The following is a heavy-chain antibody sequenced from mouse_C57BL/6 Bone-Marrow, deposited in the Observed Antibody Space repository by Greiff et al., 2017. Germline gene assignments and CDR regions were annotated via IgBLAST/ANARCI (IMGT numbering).Heavy chain of an antibody. Sequence: QVQLKQPGAELVKPGASVKMSCKASGYTFTSYWITWVKQRPGQGLEWIGDIYPGSGSTNYNEKFKRKATLTVDTSSSTAYMQLSSLTSDDSAVYYCARPDYSNYWYFDVWGTGTTVTVSS. J-gene: IGHJ1*03. CDR1: GYTFTSYW. V-gene: IGHV1-55*01. D-gene: IGHD2-5*01. CDR3: ARPDYSNYWYFDV. CDR2: IYPGSGST.